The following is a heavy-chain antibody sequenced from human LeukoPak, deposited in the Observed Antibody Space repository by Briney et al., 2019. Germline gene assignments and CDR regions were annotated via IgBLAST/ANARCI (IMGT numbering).Heavy chain of an antibody. CDR1: GYTFTSYG. CDR2: ISAYNGNT. D-gene: IGHD3-9*01. Sequence: ASVKVSCKASGYTFTSYGISWVRQAPGQGLEWMGWISAYNGNTNYAQKLQGRVTMTTDTSTGTAYVELRSLRSDDTAVYYCARDWDDILTGDYWGQGTLVTVSS. CDR3: ARDWDDILTGDY. J-gene: IGHJ4*02. V-gene: IGHV1-18*01.